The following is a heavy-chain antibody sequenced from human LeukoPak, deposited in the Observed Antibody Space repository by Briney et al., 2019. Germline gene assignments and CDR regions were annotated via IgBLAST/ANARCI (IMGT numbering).Heavy chain of an antibody. D-gene: IGHD6-19*01. Sequence: GGSLRLSCVASGFTFTNYWMIWVRQAPGKGLEWVGRIKSKASGGTTDYAAPVKGRFTISRDDSKNTLYLQMNSLKTEDTAVYYCTKDLPYTSGWALNYWGQGTLVTVSS. CDR1: GFTFTNYW. CDR2: IKSKASGGTT. J-gene: IGHJ4*02. CDR3: TKDLPYTSGWALNY. V-gene: IGHV3-15*01.